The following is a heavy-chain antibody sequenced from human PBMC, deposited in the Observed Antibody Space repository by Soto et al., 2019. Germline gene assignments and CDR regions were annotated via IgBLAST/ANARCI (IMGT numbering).Heavy chain of an antibody. CDR3: VARGMTYDFLSGPHPFDP. CDR2: INHRGGA. CDR1: NGSFTDYF. D-gene: IGHD3-3*01. Sequence: SETLSLTCAAHNGSFTDYFWSWVRHSPLRWLEWIGEINHRGGATYNPSLRSRVTISIDTSKNHFSLSLRSLTAADTAVYYCVARGMTYDFLSGPHPFDPWGHGTLVTVSS. V-gene: IGHV4-34*01. J-gene: IGHJ5*02.